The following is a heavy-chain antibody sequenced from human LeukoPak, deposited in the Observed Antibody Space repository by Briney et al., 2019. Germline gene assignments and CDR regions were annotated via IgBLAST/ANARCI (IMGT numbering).Heavy chain of an antibody. J-gene: IGHJ4*02. CDR1: GASISSSTDY. CDR3: ARGGGDWNSVRPLDY. D-gene: IGHD1-7*01. Sequence: SETLSLTCTVSGASISSSTDYWGWIRQPPGKGLEWIANIYYSGSTYYNPSLKSRVTISADTSNNQFSLKLSSLTAADTAVYYCARGGGDWNSVRPLDYWGQGTLVTVSS. CDR2: IYYSGST. V-gene: IGHV4-39*07.